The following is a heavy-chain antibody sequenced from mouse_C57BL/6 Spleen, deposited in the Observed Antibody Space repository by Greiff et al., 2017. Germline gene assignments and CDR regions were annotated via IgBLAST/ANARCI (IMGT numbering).Heavy chain of an antibody. D-gene: IGHD1-1*01. CDR2: IDPSDSYT. V-gene: IGHV1-69*01. Sequence: QVQLQQPGAELVMPGASVKLSCKASGYTFTSYWMHWVKQRPGQGLEWIGEIDPSDSYTNYNQKFKGKSTLAVDKSSSTAYMQRSSLTSEDSAVYYCASYYGSSPHYAMDYWGQGTSVTVSS. CDR3: ASYYGSSPHYAMDY. CDR1: GYTFTSYW. J-gene: IGHJ4*01.